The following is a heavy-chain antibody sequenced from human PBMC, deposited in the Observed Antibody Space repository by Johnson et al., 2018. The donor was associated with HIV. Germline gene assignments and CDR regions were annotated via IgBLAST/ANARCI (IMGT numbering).Heavy chain of an antibody. D-gene: IGHD1-26*01. Sequence: VQLVESGGGVVRPGGSLRLSCAASGFTFDDYGMSWVRQAQGKGTEGGGGRKGKGGSTGQADSVKGRFTISRDNAKNSLYLQMNSLRAEDTALYYCARASAATKGNAFDIWGQGTMVTVSS. CDR2: RKGKGGST. CDR1: GFTFDDYG. J-gene: IGHJ3*02. V-gene: IGHV3-20*04. CDR3: ARASAATKGNAFDI.